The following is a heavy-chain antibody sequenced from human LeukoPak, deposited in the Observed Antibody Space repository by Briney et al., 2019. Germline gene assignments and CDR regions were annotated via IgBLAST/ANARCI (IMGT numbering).Heavy chain of an antibody. D-gene: IGHD3-9*01. Sequence: PSETLSLTCSVSGASISSFTYYWGWIRRPSVSGLEWIGIIYYNGSTYSSPSLKGRVTMSVDTSKNQISLTLSSVTAADTAVYYCARQTRYFHREGFQYGMDVWGQGTTVTVSS. CDR1: GASISSFTYY. CDR3: ARQTRYFHREGFQYGMDV. CDR2: IYYNGST. V-gene: IGHV4-39*01. J-gene: IGHJ6*02.